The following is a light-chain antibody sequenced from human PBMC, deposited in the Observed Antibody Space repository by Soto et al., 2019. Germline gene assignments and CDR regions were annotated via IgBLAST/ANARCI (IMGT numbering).Light chain of an antibody. CDR2: KVS. V-gene: IGKV2-30*01. CDR3: MQGTHWPPT. Sequence: DVVMTQSPLSLPVTLGQPASISCRSSQSLIYSDGIAYLNWFHQRPGQSPRRLIYKVSNRDSGVPERFSGGGSGTDFTLTISRVEAEDVGVYYCMQGTHWPPTFGRGTKVEIK. J-gene: IGKJ1*01. CDR1: QSLIYSDGIAY.